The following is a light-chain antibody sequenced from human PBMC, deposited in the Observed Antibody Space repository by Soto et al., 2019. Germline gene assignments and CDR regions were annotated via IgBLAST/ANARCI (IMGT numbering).Light chain of an antibody. Sequence: DIQMTQSPSTLSASVGDRVTITCRASQSISPWLAWYQQKPGEAPKLLIYKASSLESGVPSRFSGSGSGTEFTLTISSLQPEDFATYYCQHYNSYPITFGQGTRLEIK. CDR3: QHYNSYPIT. V-gene: IGKV1-5*03. CDR2: KAS. CDR1: QSISPW. J-gene: IGKJ5*01.